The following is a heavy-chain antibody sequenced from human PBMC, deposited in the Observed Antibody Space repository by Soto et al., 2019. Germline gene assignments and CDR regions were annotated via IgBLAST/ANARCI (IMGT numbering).Heavy chain of an antibody. CDR3: ARQYRSGWPREDWYFDL. Sequence: QVQLVQSGAEVKKPGSSVKVSCKASGGTFSSYAISWVRQAPGQGLEWMGGIIPIFGTANYAQKFQGRVTIPAXXPXSXXSRALGSLRSEDTAVYYWARQYRSGWPREDWYFDLCGRGTLVTVSS. CDR1: GGTFSSYA. V-gene: IGHV1-69*12. J-gene: IGHJ2*01. D-gene: IGHD6-19*01. CDR2: IIPIFGTA.